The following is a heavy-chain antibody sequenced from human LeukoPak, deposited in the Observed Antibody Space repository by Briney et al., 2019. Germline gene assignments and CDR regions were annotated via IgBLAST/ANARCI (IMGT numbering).Heavy chain of an antibody. Sequence: GGSLRLSCAASGFTASSNYMSWVRHAPGKGLEWGSVIYTGGDTYYAGSVKGRFTISRDNSKNTLYLQMNSLRAEDTAVYYCARGLPSGHDAFDIWGQGTMVTVSS. CDR1: GFTASSNY. V-gene: IGHV3-66*01. CDR2: IYTGGDT. D-gene: IGHD3-10*01. J-gene: IGHJ3*02. CDR3: ARGLPSGHDAFDI.